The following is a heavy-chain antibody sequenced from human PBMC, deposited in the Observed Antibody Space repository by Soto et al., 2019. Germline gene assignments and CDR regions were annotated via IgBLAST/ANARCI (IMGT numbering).Heavy chain of an antibody. CDR2: ISGSGGST. CDR1: GFTFSSYA. CDR3: AQRGSGSQFDY. D-gene: IGHD1-26*01. Sequence: EVQLLESGGGLVQPGGSLRLSCAASGFTFSSYAMSWVRQAPGKGLERVSVISGSGGSTYYADSVKGRFTISSDKYKNTLYLQMTSMRAEDTAVYYCAQRGSGSQFDYWGQGTLVTVSS. V-gene: IGHV3-23*01. J-gene: IGHJ4*02.